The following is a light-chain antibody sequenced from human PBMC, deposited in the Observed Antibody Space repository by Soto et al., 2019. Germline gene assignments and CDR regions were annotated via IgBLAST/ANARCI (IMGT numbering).Light chain of an antibody. CDR2: TNN. J-gene: IGLJ3*02. V-gene: IGLV1-44*01. CDR1: SSNIGNNF. Sequence: QAVVTQPPSASGTPGQSVTISCSGSSSNIGNNFVNWYQQLPGTAPKLLIYTNNQRPSGVPDRFSGSKSGTSASLAISGLQSEDEADYHCAAWDDSLNGPLFGGGTKVTVL. CDR3: AAWDDSLNGPL.